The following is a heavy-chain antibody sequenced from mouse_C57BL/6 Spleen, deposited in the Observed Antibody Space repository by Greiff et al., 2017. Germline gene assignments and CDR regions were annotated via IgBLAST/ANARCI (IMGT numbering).Heavy chain of an antibody. J-gene: IGHJ1*03. D-gene: IGHD1-1*01. Sequence: DVKLQESGPGLVKPSQSLSLTCSVTGYSITSGYYWNWLRPFPGNKLEWMGYISYDGSNYYHPSLTNRISIHRDPSKNQFFLKLNSMTTEYTATYICARSYYGCDWYFDDWGTGTTVTVSS. CDR3: ARSYYGCDWYFDD. V-gene: IGHV3-6*01. CDR1: GYSITSGYY. CDR2: ISYDGSN.